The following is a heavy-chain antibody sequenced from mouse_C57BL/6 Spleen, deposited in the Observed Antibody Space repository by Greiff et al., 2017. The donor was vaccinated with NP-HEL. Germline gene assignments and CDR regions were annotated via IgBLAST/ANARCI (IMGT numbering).Heavy chain of an antibody. J-gene: IGHJ1*03. CDR3: ARGATTVVAHWYFDV. Sequence: QVQLQQSGAELVKPGASVKLSCKASGYTFTSYWMHWVKQRPGQGLEWIGMIHPNSGSTNYNEKFKSKATLTVDKSSSTAYMQLSSLTSEDSAVYYGARGATTVVAHWYFDVWGTGTTVTVSS. D-gene: IGHD1-1*01. CDR2: IHPNSGST. CDR1: GYTFTSYW. V-gene: IGHV1-64*01.